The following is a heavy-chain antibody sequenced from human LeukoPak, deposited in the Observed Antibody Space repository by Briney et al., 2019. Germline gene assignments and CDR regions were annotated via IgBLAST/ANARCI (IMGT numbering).Heavy chain of an antibody. CDR1: GFTFSSYS. J-gene: IGHJ3*02. V-gene: IGHV3-48*04. CDR3: ATSKFWFGEYCSAFDI. CDR2: ISSTSRTI. Sequence: GGSLRLSCAASGFTFSSYSMNWVRQAPGKGLEWASYISSTSRTIDYADSVKGRFTVSRDNAKNSLYLQMNSLRAEDTAVYYCATSKFWFGEYCSAFDIWGQGTMVTVSS. D-gene: IGHD3-10*01.